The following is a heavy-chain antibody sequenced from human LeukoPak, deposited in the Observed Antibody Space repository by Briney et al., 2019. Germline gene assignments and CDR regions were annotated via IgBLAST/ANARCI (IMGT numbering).Heavy chain of an antibody. J-gene: IGHJ4*02. D-gene: IGHD2-8*01. V-gene: IGHV3-23*01. Sequence: PGGSLRLSCAASGFTFSSYAMSWVRQAPAKGLAWVSAIGGSGCSTYYADSVKGRFPISRDNSKNTLYLQMNRLRAADTAVYYCAKDTSNWAYYFDYWGQGTLVTVSS. CDR1: GFTFSSYA. CDR3: AKDTSNWAYYFDY. CDR2: IGGSGCST.